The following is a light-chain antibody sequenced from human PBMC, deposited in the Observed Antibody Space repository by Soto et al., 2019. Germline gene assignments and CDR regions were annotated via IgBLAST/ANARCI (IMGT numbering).Light chain of an antibody. Sequence: EIVMTQSPLSLPVTPGEPASISCMSSHSLLHRSGYNYLHWYLQKPGQSPQLLIYLVSTRASGVPDRFSGSGSGIDFTLKISRVEAEDGGVYYCMQDLQTPYTFGQGTKLEIK. CDR3: MQDLQTPYT. CDR1: HSLLHRSGYNY. J-gene: IGKJ2*01. CDR2: LVS. V-gene: IGKV2-28*01.